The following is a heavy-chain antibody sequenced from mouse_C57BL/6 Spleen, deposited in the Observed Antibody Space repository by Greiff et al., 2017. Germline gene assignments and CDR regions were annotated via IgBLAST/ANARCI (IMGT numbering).Heavy chain of an antibody. J-gene: IGHJ1*03. D-gene: IGHD3-3*01. CDR3: ARVGLGGRGFDV. CDR2: IHPNSGST. CDR1: GYTFTSYW. V-gene: IGHV1-64*01. Sequence: QVQLQQPGAELVKPGASVKLSCKASGYTFTSYWMHWVKQRPGQGLEWIGMIHPNSGSTNYNEKFKSKATLTVDKSSSTAYMQLSSLTSEDSAVYYCARVGLGGRGFDVWGTGTTVTVSS.